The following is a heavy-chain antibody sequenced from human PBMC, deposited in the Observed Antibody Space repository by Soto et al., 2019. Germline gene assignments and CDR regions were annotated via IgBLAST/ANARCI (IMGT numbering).Heavy chain of an antibody. V-gene: IGHV3-23*01. CDR1: GFTFNIYA. Sequence: LRLSCAASGFTFNIYAMSWVRQAPGKGLEWVSSIGGGDDDTYYADSVKGRSTISRDNSRNTVFLQMTSLRAEDTAIYFCAKDRQDHNSVWDPFDIWGQGTMVTVSS. CDR3: AKDRQDHNSVWDPFDI. D-gene: IGHD1-20*01. CDR2: IGGGDDDT. J-gene: IGHJ3*02.